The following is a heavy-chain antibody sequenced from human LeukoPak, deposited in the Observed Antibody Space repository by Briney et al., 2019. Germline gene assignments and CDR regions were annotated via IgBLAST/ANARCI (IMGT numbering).Heavy chain of an antibody. CDR3: AKDYGDYVLGCDY. CDR2: IKEDGSEK. V-gene: IGHV3-7*01. CDR1: GFTFSSYW. Sequence: GGSLRLSCAASGFTFSSYWMTWVRQAPGKGLEWVANIKEDGSEKYYVDSVEGRFTISRDNAKNSLYLQMNGLRAEDTAVYYCAKDYGDYVLGCDYWGQGTLVTVSS. D-gene: IGHD4-17*01. J-gene: IGHJ4*02.